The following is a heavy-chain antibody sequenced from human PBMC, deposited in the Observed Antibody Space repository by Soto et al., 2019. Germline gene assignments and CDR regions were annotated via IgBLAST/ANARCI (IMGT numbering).Heavy chain of an antibody. CDR3: ARDKNWNDPILAI. Sequence: ASGKVSCKASGYTFTSYGISWVRQAPGQGLEWMGWISAYNGNTNYAQKLQGRVTMTTDTSTSPAYMELRSLRSDATAVYYCARDKNWNDPILAIWGQGTMVTVSS. D-gene: IGHD1-1*01. CDR1: GYTFTSYG. V-gene: IGHV1-18*01. CDR2: ISAYNGNT. J-gene: IGHJ3*02.